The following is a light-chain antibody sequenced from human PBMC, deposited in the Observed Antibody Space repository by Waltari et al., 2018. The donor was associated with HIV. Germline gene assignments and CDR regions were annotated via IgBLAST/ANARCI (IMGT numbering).Light chain of an antibody. Sequence: QSALTQPASVSGSPGQSITLSCTGTSSDVASYNLVSWYQHHPGKAPKVMIYAVTKRPAWVSDRFSGSESGNAASLTISGLQAEDEADYYCCSYAGTSTYVFGTGTKVTVL. J-gene: IGLJ1*01. CDR1: SSDVASYNL. CDR3: CSYAGTSTYV. CDR2: AVT. V-gene: IGLV2-23*02.